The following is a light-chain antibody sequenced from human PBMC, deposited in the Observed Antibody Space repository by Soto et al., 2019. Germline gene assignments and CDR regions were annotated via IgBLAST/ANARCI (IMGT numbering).Light chain of an antibody. V-gene: IGKV3-11*01. J-gene: IGKJ5*01. CDR1: QSVSSY. CDR2: DAS. Sequence: IVLTQSPATLSLSPWERATLSCRASQSVSSYLAWYQQKPGKAPSLLIYDASNRATGIPARFSGSGSGTDFTLTISSLEPEDFAVYYGQQRSNWPRAITFGQGTRLEIK. CDR3: QQRSNWPRAIT.